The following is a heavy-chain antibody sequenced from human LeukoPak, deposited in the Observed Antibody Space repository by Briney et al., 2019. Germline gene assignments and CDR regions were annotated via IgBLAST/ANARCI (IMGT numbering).Heavy chain of an antibody. J-gene: IGHJ4*02. Sequence: GGSLRLSCAASGFTFSSYWMNWARQAPGKGLEWVASINHNGNVNYYVDSVKGRFTISRDNAKNSLYLQMSNLRAEDTAVYYCARDGGSSSSYWGQGTLVTVSS. CDR3: ARDGGSSSSY. CDR1: GFTFSSYW. V-gene: IGHV3-7*03. D-gene: IGHD6-6*01. CDR2: INHNGNVN.